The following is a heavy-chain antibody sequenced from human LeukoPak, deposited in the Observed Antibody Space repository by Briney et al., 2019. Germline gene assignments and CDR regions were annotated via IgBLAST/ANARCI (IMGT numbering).Heavy chain of an antibody. V-gene: IGHV3-30-3*01. CDR3: ARDKRHLVVVTSPDSYFDY. D-gene: IGHD2-21*02. CDR2: LSYDGSNK. J-gene: IGHJ4*02. CDR1: GFTFSSYA. Sequence: GGSLRLSCAASGFTFSSYAMHWVRQAPGKGLDWVAVLSYDGSNKYYADSVKGRFTISRDNSKSTLYLQMNSLRADDSAVYYCARDKRHLVVVTSPDSYFDYWGQGTLVSVSS.